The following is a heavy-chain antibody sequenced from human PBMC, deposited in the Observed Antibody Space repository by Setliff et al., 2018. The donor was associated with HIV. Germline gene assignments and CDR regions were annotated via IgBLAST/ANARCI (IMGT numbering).Heavy chain of an antibody. J-gene: IGHJ4*02. CDR3: ARPALGIGGGSMFDS. CDR1: SGSIGSNYY. CDR2: VHFGGST. Sequence: KTSETLSLTCSVSSGSIGSNYYWGWVRRPPGKGLEWIGNVHFGGSTYYNPSLDSRVTIHVATSKKQFFLSLSSVTAADTAVYYCARPALGIGGGSMFDSWGQGILVTVSS. V-gene: IGHV4-39*01. D-gene: IGHD3-3*01.